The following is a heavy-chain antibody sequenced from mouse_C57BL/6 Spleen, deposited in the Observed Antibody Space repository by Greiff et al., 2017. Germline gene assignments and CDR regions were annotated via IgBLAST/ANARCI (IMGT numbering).Heavy chain of an antibody. V-gene: IGHV7-1*01. CDR1: GFTFSDFY. J-gene: IGHJ3*01. D-gene: IGHD2-4*01. CDR2: SRNKANDYTT. Sequence: EVHLVESGGGLVQSGRSLRLSCATSGFTFSDFYMEWVRQAPGKGLEWIAASRNKANDYTTEYSASVKGRFIVSRDTSQSILYLQMNALRAEDTAIYYCARDDDYGTWFAYWGQGTLVTVSA. CDR3: ARDDDYGTWFAY.